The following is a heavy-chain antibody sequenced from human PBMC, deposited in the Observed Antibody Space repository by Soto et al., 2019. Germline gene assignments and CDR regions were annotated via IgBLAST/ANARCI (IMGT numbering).Heavy chain of an antibody. J-gene: IGHJ4*02. D-gene: IGHD4-17*01. Sequence: QVQLVQSGAEVKKPGASVKVSCKASGYTFTGYYMDWVRQAPGQGLEWVGWINPDSGATKYAQQFQGRVTMTRDTSINTAYMELSRLRSDDTAVYYCARDLSKASIRVTTSHPIGCWGQGTLVTVSS. CDR2: INPDSGAT. CDR1: GYTFTGYY. V-gene: IGHV1-2*02. CDR3: ARDLSKASIRVTTSHPIGC.